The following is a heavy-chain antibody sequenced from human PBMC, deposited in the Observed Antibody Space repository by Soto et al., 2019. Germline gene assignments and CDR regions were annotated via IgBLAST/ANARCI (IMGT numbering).Heavy chain of an antibody. CDR3: ASGRCGVVKTRPFGFDY. J-gene: IGHJ4*02. CDR1: GGTFSSYA. Sequence: SVKVSCKASGGTFSSYAISWVRQAPGQGLEWMGGIIPIFGTANYAQKFQGRVTITADESTSTAYMELSSLRSEDTAAYYCASGRCGVVKTRPFGFDYWGQGTLVTVSS. V-gene: IGHV1-69*13. D-gene: IGHD3-3*01. CDR2: IIPIFGTA.